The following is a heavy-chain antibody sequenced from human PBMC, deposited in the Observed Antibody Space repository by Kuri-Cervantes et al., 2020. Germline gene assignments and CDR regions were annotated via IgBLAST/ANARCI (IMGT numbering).Heavy chain of an antibody. Sequence: GGSLRLSCAASGFTFSSYGMHWVRQAPGKGLEWVAFIRYDGSNKYYADSVKGRFTISRDNSKNTLYLQMNSLRAEDTAVYYCARDHREILERHFDYWGQGTLVTVSS. CDR2: IRYDGSNK. CDR1: GFTFSSYG. D-gene: IGHD1-1*01. CDR3: ARDHREILERHFDY. V-gene: IGHV3-30*02. J-gene: IGHJ4*02.